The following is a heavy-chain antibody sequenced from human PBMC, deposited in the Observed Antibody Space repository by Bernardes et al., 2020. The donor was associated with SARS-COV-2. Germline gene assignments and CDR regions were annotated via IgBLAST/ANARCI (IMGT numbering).Heavy chain of an antibody. D-gene: IGHD6-13*01. CDR1: RFTFSSYW. CDR2: IKPDGSEK. CDR3: ARGAADHVYRLDY. J-gene: IGHJ4*02. V-gene: IGHV3-7*01. Sequence: GGSLRLSCAASRFTFSSYWMNWARQAPGRGLEWVAIIKPDGSEKYYVDSVKGRFTISRDNAKNSLYLHMNSLRAEDTAVYYCARGAADHVYRLDYWGQGTLVTVSS.